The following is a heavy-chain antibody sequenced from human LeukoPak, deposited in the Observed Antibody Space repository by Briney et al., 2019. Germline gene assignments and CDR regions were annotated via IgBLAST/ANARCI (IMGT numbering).Heavy chain of an antibody. CDR3: ARDSVPAFDI. V-gene: IGHV3-23*01. D-gene: IGHD1-1*01. Sequence: GGSLRLSCAASGFTFSSYAMSWVRQAPGKGLEWVSTISGSAGSTYYADSVKGRFTISRDNSKNTLYLQMNSLRAEDTAIYYCARDSVPAFDIWGQGTMVTVSS. CDR2: ISGSAGST. J-gene: IGHJ3*02. CDR1: GFTFSSYA.